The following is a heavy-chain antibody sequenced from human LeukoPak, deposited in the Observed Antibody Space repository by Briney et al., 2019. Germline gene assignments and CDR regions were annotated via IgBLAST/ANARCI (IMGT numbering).Heavy chain of an antibody. D-gene: IGHD5-12*01. CDR2: ISGYNGNT. CDR3: ARSSLGTITAGPFDY. V-gene: IGHV1-18*01. J-gene: IGHJ4*02. CDR1: GYTFSSYG. Sequence: ASVKVSCKASGYTFSSYGIAWVRQAPGQGLEWMGWISGYNGNTNYAQKLQGRVSMTTDTSTTTAYMELRSLTSDDTALYYCARSSLGTITAGPFDYWGQGALVTVSS.